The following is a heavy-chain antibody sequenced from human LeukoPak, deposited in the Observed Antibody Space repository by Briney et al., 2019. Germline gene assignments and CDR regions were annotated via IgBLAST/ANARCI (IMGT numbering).Heavy chain of an antibody. V-gene: IGHV1-18*01. CDR2: ISAYNGNT. CDR3: ARSSTAMAVPNFGY. Sequence: ASVKVSCKASGYTFTSYGISWVRQAPGQGLEWMGWISAYNGNTNYAQKLQGRVTMTTDTSTSTAYMELRSLRSDDTAVYYCARSSTAMAVPNFGYWGQGTLVTVSS. D-gene: IGHD5-18*01. J-gene: IGHJ4*02. CDR1: GYTFTSYG.